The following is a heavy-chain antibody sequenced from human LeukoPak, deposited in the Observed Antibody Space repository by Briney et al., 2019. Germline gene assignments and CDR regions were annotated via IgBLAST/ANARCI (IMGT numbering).Heavy chain of an antibody. CDR2: IKQDGSEK. V-gene: IGHV3-7*01. Sequence: SGGSLKLSCAASGFTFSSYGMSWVRQPPGKGMEWVANIKQDGSEKYYVDSVKGRFTISRDNAKNSLYLQMNSLRAEDTAVYYCARDSLINWGQGYYYCGMDVWGQGTTVTVSS. CDR1: GFTFSSYG. D-gene: IGHD7-27*01. J-gene: IGHJ6*02. CDR3: ARDSLINWGQGYYYCGMDV.